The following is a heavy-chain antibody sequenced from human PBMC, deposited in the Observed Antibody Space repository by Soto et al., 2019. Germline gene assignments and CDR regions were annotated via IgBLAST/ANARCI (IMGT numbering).Heavy chain of an antibody. CDR1: GFSFGSYA. Sequence: GGSLRVSCAASGFSFGSYALSWVRQAPGKGLEWVSTISGSDGKTFYADSVKGRFSISRDTSQSTLYLQMNSLRADDSAMYYCARWSYLDYWGQGTRVTGSS. V-gene: IGHV3-23*01. CDR3: ARWSYLDY. J-gene: IGHJ4*02. D-gene: IGHD3-3*01. CDR2: ISGSDGKT.